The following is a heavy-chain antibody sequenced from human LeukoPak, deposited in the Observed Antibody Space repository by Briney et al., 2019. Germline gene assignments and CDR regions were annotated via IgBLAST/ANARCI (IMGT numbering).Heavy chain of an antibody. J-gene: IGHJ4*02. V-gene: IGHV3-20*04. CDR1: GFAFDEHG. CDR3: ARAPITSPFYFDY. Sequence: PGGSLRLSCTASGFAFDEHGMSWVRQAPGKGLEWVSGINWSGGSTGYADSLRGRFTISRDNAKNSLYLQMDSLRAEGTALYYCARAPITSPFYFDYWGQGTLVTVSS. D-gene: IGHD2-2*01. CDR2: INWSGGST.